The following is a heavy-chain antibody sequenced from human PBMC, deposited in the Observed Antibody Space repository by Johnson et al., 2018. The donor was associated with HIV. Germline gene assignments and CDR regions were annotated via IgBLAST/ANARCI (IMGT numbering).Heavy chain of an antibody. J-gene: IGHJ3*02. V-gene: IGHV3-30*04. Sequence: VQLVESGGGLVKPGGSLRLSCAASGFTFSSYAMHWVRQAPAKGLQWVAVISYDGSDKDYADSVKGRFTISRDSSKNTLYLQMNSLRVEDTAVYYCVLQFLEWLSSDAFDIWGQGTMVTVSS. CDR2: ISYDGSDK. D-gene: IGHD3-3*01. CDR3: VLQFLEWLSSDAFDI. CDR1: GFTFSSYA.